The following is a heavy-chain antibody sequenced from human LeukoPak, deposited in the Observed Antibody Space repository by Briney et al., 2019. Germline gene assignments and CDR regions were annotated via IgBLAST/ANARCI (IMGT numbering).Heavy chain of an antibody. CDR2: INHSGST. CDR1: GGSFSGYY. Sequence: SETLSLTCAVYGGSFSGYYWSWIRQPPGKGLEWIGEINHSGSTNYNPSLKSRVTISVDTSKNQFSLKLSSVTAADTAVYYCASGYSSGWFSGDWGQGTLVTVSS. V-gene: IGHV4-34*01. J-gene: IGHJ4*02. D-gene: IGHD6-19*01. CDR3: ASGYSSGWFSGD.